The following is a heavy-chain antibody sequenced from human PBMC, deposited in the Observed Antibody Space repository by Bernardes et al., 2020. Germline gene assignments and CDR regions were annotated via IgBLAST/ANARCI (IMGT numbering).Heavy chain of an antibody. V-gene: IGHV3-23*01. CDR3: AKDIQVPEYITIFGVVTDYGMDV. CDR1: GFTFSSYA. D-gene: IGHD3-3*01. CDR2: ISGSGGST. Sequence: GGSLRLSCAASGFTFSSYAMSWVRQAPGKGLEWVSAISGSGGSTYYADSVKGRFTISRDNSKNTLYLQMNSLRAEDTAVYYCAKDIQVPEYITIFGVVTDYGMDVWGKGTTVTVSS. J-gene: IGHJ6*04.